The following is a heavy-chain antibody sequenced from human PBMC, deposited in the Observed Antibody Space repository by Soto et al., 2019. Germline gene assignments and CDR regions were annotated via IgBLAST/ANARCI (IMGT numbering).Heavy chain of an antibody. CDR3: ARDIESVTAKHFFYYYAMDV. J-gene: IGHJ6*02. CDR1: GFTFSNYG. D-gene: IGHD2-8*01. CDR2: VSANNGHT. V-gene: IGHV1-18*01. Sequence: SVKVSCKASGFTFSNYGLNWVRQAPGQGLEWMGWVSANNGHTNYAQNLQGRVSMTTNTSTSTAYMELRGLTFDDTAVYYCARDIESVTAKHFFYYYAMDVWG.